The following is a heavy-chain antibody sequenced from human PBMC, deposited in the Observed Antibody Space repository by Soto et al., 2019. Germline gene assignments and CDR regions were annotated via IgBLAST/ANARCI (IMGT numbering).Heavy chain of an antibody. D-gene: IGHD6-6*01. CDR1: GSTFSSYA. J-gene: IGHJ6*02. CDR2: ISGSGGST. V-gene: IGHV3-23*01. Sequence: GGSLRLSCAASGSTFSSYAMSWVRQAPGKGLEWVSAISGSGGSTYYADSVKGRFTISRDNSKNTLYLQMNSLRAEDTAVYYCATGIAARSDYYYGMDVWGQGTTVNVSS. CDR3: ATGIAARSDYYYGMDV.